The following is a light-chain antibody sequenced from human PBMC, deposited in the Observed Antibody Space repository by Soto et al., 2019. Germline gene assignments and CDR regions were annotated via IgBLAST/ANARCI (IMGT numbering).Light chain of an antibody. CDR3: NSYTSSGARV. CDR2: AVN. J-gene: IGLJ1*01. CDR1: SRDVGPYNY. Sequence: QSALAQPASVSGSPGQSITISCTGTSRDVGPYNYVSWYQQHPGKGPKLMIFAVNNRPSGVSNRFSGSKSGNTASLTISGLQAEDEADYYCNSYTSSGARVFGTGTKVTVL. V-gene: IGLV2-14*01.